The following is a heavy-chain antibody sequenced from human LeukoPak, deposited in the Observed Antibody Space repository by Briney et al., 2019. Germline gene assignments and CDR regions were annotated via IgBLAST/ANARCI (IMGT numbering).Heavy chain of an antibody. J-gene: IGHJ4*02. CDR2: IFHSGST. D-gene: IGHD3-10*01. CDR3: ERASSRAYVYGPRTNFDY. V-gene: IGHV4-38-2*01. Sequence: PSETLSLTCAVSNYSVTGFYYWAWIRQPPGKGLEWVGTIFHSGSTYYTPSLKSRLSMSVDTSSNQFSLSLGSMTATDTAVYFCERASSRAYVYGPRTNFDYWGPGILVTVSS. CDR1: NYSVTGFYY.